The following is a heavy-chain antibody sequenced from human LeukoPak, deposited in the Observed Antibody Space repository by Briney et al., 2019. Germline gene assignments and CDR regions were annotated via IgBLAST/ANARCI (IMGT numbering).Heavy chain of an antibody. V-gene: IGHV1-46*01. D-gene: IGHD3-22*01. CDR1: GYTFTGYY. J-gene: IGHJ4*02. Sequence: GASVKVSCKASGYTFTGYYMHWVRQAPGQGLEWMGIINPSGGSTSYAQKFQGRVTMTRDMSTSTVYMELSSLRSEDTAVYYCARDYYDSSGYGHPPRYWGQGTLVTVSS. CDR3: ARDYYDSSGYGHPPRY. CDR2: INPSGGST.